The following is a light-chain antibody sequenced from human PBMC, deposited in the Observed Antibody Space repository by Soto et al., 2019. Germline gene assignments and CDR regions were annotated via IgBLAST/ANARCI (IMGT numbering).Light chain of an antibody. CDR1: TGAVNSGYF. V-gene: IGLV7-43*01. Sequence: QTVVTQEPSLTVSPGGTVTLTCASSTGAVNSGYFPNWFQQKPGQPPRALIYSTRNRQSWTPARFSGSLLGGKAALTLSDAQPEDEADYYCLIYYGGARVFGGGTKLT. CDR3: LIYYGGARV. J-gene: IGLJ3*02. CDR2: STR.